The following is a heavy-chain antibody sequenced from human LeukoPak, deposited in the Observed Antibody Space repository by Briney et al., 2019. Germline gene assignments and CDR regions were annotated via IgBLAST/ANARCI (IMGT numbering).Heavy chain of an antibody. CDR2: ISADGKA. Sequence: GGSLRLSCAASGMNFERYAMHWVRQRPGKGVEWVGVISADGKADHADAVKGRFTVSRDNSKDSLSLQMSSLRDEDTALYYCATWAFYHGMDVWGQGTTVIVSS. V-gene: IGHV3-43*02. CDR1: GMNFERYA. CDR3: ATWAFYHGMDV. J-gene: IGHJ6*02. D-gene: IGHD2/OR15-2a*01.